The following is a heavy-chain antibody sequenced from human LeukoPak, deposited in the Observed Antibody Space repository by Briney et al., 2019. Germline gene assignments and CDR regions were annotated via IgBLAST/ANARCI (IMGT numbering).Heavy chain of an antibody. CDR1: GFTFSSYW. CDR3: ARDLMVGATIVFDY. CDR2: IKQDGSEK. Sequence: GGSLRLSCAASGFTFSSYWMSWVSQAPGKGLEWVADIKQDGSEKYYVDSVKGRFTISRDNAKNSLYLQMNSLRAEDTAVYYCARDLMVGATIVFDYWGQGTLVTVSS. V-gene: IGHV3-7*01. J-gene: IGHJ4*02. D-gene: IGHD1-26*01.